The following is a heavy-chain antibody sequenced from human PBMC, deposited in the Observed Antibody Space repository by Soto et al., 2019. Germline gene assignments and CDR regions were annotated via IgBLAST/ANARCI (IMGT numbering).Heavy chain of an antibody. Sequence: SETLSLTCAVYGGSFSGYYWSWIRQPPGKGLEWIGEINHSGSTNYNPSLKSRVTISVDTSKNQFSLKLSSVTAADTAVYYCARGRPAAGNFDYWGQGTLVTVSS. CDR1: GGSFSGYY. V-gene: IGHV4-34*01. CDR3: ARGRPAAGNFDY. J-gene: IGHJ4*02. D-gene: IGHD6-13*01. CDR2: INHSGST.